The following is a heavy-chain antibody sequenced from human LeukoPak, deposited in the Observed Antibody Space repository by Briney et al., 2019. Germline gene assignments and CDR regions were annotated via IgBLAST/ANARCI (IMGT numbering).Heavy chain of an antibody. V-gene: IGHV3-49*03. D-gene: IGHD6-13*01. Sequence: GGSLRPSCTASGFTFGDYAMSWFRQAPGKGLEWVGFIRSKAYGGTTEYAASVKGRFTISRDDSKSIAYLQMNSLKTEDTAVYYCTRACYRRSWYEWDYWGQGTLVTVSS. CDR2: IRSKAYGGTT. J-gene: IGHJ4*02. CDR1: GFTFGDYA. CDR3: TRACYRRSWYEWDY.